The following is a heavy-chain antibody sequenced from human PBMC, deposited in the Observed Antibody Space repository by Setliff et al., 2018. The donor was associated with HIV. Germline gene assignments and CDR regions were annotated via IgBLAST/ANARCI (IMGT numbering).Heavy chain of an antibody. Sequence: WASVKVSCKASGYTFTGYYINWVRRAPGRGLEWMGRINPNSGDTNYTQSFQGRVTMTRDRSINTAYLELSSLKSDDAAVYYCARDKDGFDIWGQGTMVTVSS. D-gene: IGHD2-15*01. CDR2: INPNSGDT. J-gene: IGHJ3*02. CDR1: GYTFTGYY. CDR3: ARDKDGFDI. V-gene: IGHV1-2*06.